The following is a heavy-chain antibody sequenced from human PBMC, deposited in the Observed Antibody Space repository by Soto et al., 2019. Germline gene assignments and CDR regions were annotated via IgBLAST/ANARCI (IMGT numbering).Heavy chain of an antibody. D-gene: IGHD6-19*01. CDR3: ASHSSGWSYFDY. CDR1: GYTFTSYG. Sequence: ASVKVSCKASGYTFTSYGISWVRQAPGQGLERMGWISAYNGNTNYAQKLQGRVTMTTDTSTSTAYMELRSLRSDDTAVYYCASHSSGWSYFDYWGQGTLVTVSS. J-gene: IGHJ4*02. CDR2: ISAYNGNT. V-gene: IGHV1-18*04.